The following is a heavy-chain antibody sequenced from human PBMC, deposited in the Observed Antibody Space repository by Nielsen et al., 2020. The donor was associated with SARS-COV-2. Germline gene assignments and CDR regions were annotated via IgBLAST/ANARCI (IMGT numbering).Heavy chain of an antibody. CDR1: GFTFSSYG. V-gene: IGHV3-30*03. CDR3: ARDKFGAFDY. J-gene: IGHJ4*02. CDR2: ISYDGSNK. Sequence: GESLKISCAASGFTFSSYGMHWVRQAPGKGLEWVAVISYDGSNKYYADSVKGRSTISRDNSKNTLYLQMNSLRAEDTAVYYCARDKFGAFDYWGQGTLVTVSS. D-gene: IGHD3-10*01.